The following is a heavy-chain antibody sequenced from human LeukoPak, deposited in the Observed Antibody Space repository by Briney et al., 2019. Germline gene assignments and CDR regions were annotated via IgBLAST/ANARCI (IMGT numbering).Heavy chain of an antibody. J-gene: IGHJ4*02. V-gene: IGHV3-30*18. Sequence: GRSLRLSCAASRSTFSSYGMHWVCQAPGKGLEWVAVISYDGSNKYYADSVKGRFTISRDNSKNTLYLQMNSLRAEDTAVYYCAKERASRRGNLHFDYWGQGTLVTVSS. CDR1: RSTFSSYG. CDR2: ISYDGSNK. CDR3: AKERASRRGNLHFDY. D-gene: IGHD4-23*01.